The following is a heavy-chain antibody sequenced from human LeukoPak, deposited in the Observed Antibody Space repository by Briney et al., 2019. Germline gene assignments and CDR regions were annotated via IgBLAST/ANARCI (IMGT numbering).Heavy chain of an antibody. D-gene: IGHD3-10*01. CDR2: IYTSGST. CDR1: GGSTSSYY. V-gene: IGHV4-4*07. CDR3: ARDPSDYYYMDV. J-gene: IGHJ6*03. Sequence: SETLSLTCTVSGGSTSSYYWSWIRQPAGKGLEWIGRIYTSGSTNYNPSLRSRVTMSVDTSKNQFSLKLSSATAADTAVYYCARDPSDYYYMDVWGIGTTVTVSS.